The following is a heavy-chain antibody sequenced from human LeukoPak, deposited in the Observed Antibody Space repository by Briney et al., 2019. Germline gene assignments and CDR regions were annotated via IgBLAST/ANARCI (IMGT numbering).Heavy chain of an antibody. J-gene: IGHJ3*02. CDR2: IYYSGST. Sequence: SETLSLTCTVSGGSISSYYWSWIRQPPGKGLEWIGYIYYSGSTNYNPSLKSRVTISVDTSKNQFSLKLSSVTAADTAVYYCARQGYSGAPTPDAFDIWGQGTMVTVSS. D-gene: IGHD6-19*01. CDR1: GGSISSYY. V-gene: IGHV4-59*08. CDR3: ARQGYSGAPTPDAFDI.